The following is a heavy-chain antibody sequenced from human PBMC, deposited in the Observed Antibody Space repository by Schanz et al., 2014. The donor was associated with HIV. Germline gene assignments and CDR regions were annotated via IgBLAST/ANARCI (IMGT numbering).Heavy chain of an antibody. CDR1: GFSFSSFS. CDR3: AKDRNYYDDKYLGKGNYYYYYGMDV. CDR2: ISHDGSKK. D-gene: IGHD3-22*01. Sequence: QVQLVESGGGLVEPGGSLRLSCEASGFSFSSFSMNWVRQAPGKGLEWVAVISHDGSKKYYADSVRGRITISRDNSKNTLYLQMKSLRREDTAVYFCAKDRNYYDDKYLGKGNYYYYYGMDVWGQGTTVTVSS. V-gene: IGHV3-30*18. J-gene: IGHJ6*02.